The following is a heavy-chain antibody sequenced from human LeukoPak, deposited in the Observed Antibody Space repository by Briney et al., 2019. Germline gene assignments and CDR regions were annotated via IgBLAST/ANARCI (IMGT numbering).Heavy chain of an antibody. D-gene: IGHD3-10*01. J-gene: IGHJ4*02. CDR2: VYYSGST. V-gene: IGHV4-59*01. CDR3: ARRREFGYFDY. Sequence: SETLSLTCVVSGGSFSGYYWGWIRQPPGRGLEWIGYVYYSGSTNYNPSFKSRFTISVDTSRNQFSLQLSSVTAADTAVYYCARRREFGYFDYWGQGTLVTVSS. CDR1: GGSFSGYY.